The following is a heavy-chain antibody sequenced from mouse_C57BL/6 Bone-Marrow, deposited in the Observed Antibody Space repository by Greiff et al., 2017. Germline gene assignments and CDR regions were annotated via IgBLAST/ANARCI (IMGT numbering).Heavy chain of an antibody. D-gene: IGHD3-2*02. CDR3: AKGQLNMDY. V-gene: IGHV1-64*01. CDR2: IHPNSGST. CDR1: GYTFTSYW. J-gene: IGHJ4*01. Sequence: QVQLQPGAELVKPGASVKLSCKASGYTFTSYWMHWVKQRPGQGLEWIGMIHPNSGSTNYNEKFKSKATLTVDKSSSTAYMQLSSLTSEDSAVYYCAKGQLNMDYWGQGTSVTVSS.